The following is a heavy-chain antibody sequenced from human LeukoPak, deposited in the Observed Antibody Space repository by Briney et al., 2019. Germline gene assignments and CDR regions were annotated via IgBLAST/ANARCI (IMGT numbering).Heavy chain of an antibody. V-gene: IGHV1-18*01. J-gene: IGHJ4*02. CDR2: ISAYNGNT. Sequence: GASVKVSCKASGYTFTSYGISWVRQAPGQGLEWMGWISAYNGNTNYAQKLQGRVTMTTDTSTSTAYMELRSLRSDDTAVYYCASDPHTWGTYYYDSSGYYLDYWGQGTLVTVSS. CDR1: GYTFTSYG. D-gene: IGHD3-22*01. CDR3: ASDPHTWGTYYYDSSGYYLDY.